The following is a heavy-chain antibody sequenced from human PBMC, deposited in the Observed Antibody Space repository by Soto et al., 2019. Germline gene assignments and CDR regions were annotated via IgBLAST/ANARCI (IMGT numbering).Heavy chain of an antibody. CDR3: ATVSAAAGG. CDR2: IYYSGST. CDR1: GGSISSSSYY. D-gene: IGHD6-13*01. J-gene: IGHJ4*02. V-gene: IGHV4-39*01. Sequence: QLQLPESGPGLVKPSETLSLTCTVSGGSISSSSYYWGWIRQPPGKGLEWIGSIYYSGSTYSNPSLTSRVTISVDTSTSQFTLTLSSVTAADTAVYYSATVSAAAGGWGQGTLVTVSS.